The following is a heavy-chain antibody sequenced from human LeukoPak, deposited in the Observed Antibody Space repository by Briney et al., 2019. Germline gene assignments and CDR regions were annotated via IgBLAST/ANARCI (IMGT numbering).Heavy chain of an antibody. CDR2: MNPNSGNT. CDR1: GYTFTSYD. Sequence: ASVKVSCKASGYTFTSYDINWVRQATGQGLEWMGWMNPNSGNTGYAQKFQGRVTITRDTSISTAYMELSSLRSEDTAVYYRARRLAVAGTLPDYWGQGTLVTVSS. V-gene: IGHV1-8*03. CDR3: ARRLAVAGTLPDY. D-gene: IGHD6-19*01. J-gene: IGHJ4*02.